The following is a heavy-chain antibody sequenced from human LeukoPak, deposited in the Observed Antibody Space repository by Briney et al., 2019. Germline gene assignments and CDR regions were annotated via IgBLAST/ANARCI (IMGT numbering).Heavy chain of an antibody. D-gene: IGHD3-22*01. J-gene: IGHJ4*02. CDR2: INPNSGGT. Sequence: GASVKVSCKASGYTFTGYYMHWVRQAPGQGLEWMGWINPNSGGTNYAQKFQGRVTMTRDTSISTAYMELSRLRSDDTAVYYCARDLLDFHEVITSGAPNDYWGQGTLVTVSS. V-gene: IGHV1-2*02. CDR3: ARDLLDFHEVITSGAPNDY. CDR1: GYTFTGYY.